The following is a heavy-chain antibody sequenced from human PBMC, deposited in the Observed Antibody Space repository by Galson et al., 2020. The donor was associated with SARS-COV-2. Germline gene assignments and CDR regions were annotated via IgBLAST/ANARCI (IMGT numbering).Heavy chain of an antibody. CDR2: IYTSGST. J-gene: IGHJ5*02. CDR3: ARDAGYCSSTSCLGFDP. Sequence: ETSETLSLTCTVSGGSISSYYWSWIRQPAGKGLEWIGRIYTSGSTNYNPSLKSRVTMSVDTSKNQFSLKLSSVTAADTAVYYCARDAGYCSSTSCLGFDPWGQGTLVTVSS. V-gene: IGHV4-4*07. D-gene: IGHD2-2*01. CDR1: GGSISSYY.